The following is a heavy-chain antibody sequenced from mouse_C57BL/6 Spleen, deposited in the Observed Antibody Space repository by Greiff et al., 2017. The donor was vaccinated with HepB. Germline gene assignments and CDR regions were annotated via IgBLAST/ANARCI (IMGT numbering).Heavy chain of an antibody. Sequence: QVQLQQSGAELVKPGASVKLSCKASGYTFTSYWMHWVKQRPGQGLEWIGMIHPNSGSTNYNETFNSKATLTVDKSSSTAYMQLSRLTSEDSAVYYCARVTDYEKSMDYWGQGTSVTVSS. CDR1: GYTFTSYW. CDR2: IHPNSGST. CDR3: ARVTDYEKSMDY. D-gene: IGHD2-4*01. J-gene: IGHJ4*01. V-gene: IGHV1-64*01.